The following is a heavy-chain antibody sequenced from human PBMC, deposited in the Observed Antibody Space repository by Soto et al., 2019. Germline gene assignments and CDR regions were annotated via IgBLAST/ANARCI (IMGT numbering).Heavy chain of an antibody. CDR1: GDSVSSNSAA. V-gene: IGHV6-1*01. D-gene: IGHD3-16*01. Sequence: SQTLSLTCAISGDSVSSNSAAWNWIRQSPSRGLEWLGRTYYRSKWYNDYAVSVKSRITINPDTSKNQFSLQLNSVTPEDTAVSYSASSPRGVAPILFGSDYYYGMDVWGKGTTVNV. CDR3: ASSPRGVAPILFGSDYYYGMDV. CDR2: TYYRSKWYN. J-gene: IGHJ6*04.